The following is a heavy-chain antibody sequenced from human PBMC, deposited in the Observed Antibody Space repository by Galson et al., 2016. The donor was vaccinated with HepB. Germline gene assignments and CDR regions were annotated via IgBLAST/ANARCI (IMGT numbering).Heavy chain of an antibody. CDR2: IVVGSGNT. J-gene: IGHJ5*02. D-gene: IGHD6-6*01. CDR1: GFTFTSSA. V-gene: IGHV1-58*01. CDR3: AAEGGSSLYNWFDP. Sequence: SVKVSCKASGFTFTSSAVQWVRQARGQRLEWIGWIVVGSGNTNYAQKFQGRVTLTRDMSTSTAYMKLSSLRSEDTAVYYCAAEGGSSLYNWFDPWGQGTLVTVSS.